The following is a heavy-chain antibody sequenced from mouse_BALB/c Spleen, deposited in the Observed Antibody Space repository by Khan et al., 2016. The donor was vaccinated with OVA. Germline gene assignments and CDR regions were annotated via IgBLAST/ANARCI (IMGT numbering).Heavy chain of an antibody. J-gene: IGHJ3*01. D-gene: IGHD2-10*02. V-gene: IGHV1S81*02. CDR1: GYTFSSYY. CDR3: TRSGYANPFAY. Sequence: VQLQESGAELVKPGASVKLSCKASGYTFSSYYMYWVKQRPGQGLEWIGGINPSNGGTNFNEKFKTKATLTVDKSSTTAYMHLSSLTSEDSAVYDCTRSGYANPFAYWGQGTLVTVSA. CDR2: INPSNGGT.